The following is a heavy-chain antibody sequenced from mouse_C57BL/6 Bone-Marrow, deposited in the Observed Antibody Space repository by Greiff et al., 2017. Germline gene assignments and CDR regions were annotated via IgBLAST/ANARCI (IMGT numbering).Heavy chain of an antibody. CDR1: GYTFTNYW. J-gene: IGHJ4*01. D-gene: IGHD2-14*01. V-gene: IGHV1-63*01. CDR3: ARGTMDY. CDR2: IYPGGGYT. Sequence: VKLMESGAELVRPGTSVKMTCKASGYTFTNYWIGWAKQRPGHGLEWIGDIYPGGGYTNYNEKFKGKATLTADKSSSTAYMQFSSLTSEDSAIYYCARGTMDYWGQGTSVTVSS.